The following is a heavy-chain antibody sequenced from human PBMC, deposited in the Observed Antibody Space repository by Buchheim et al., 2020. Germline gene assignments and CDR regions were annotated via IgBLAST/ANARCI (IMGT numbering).Heavy chain of an antibody. J-gene: IGHJ4*02. D-gene: IGHD4-17*01. CDR1: GFPFSSYT. V-gene: IGHV3-21*02. CDR3: AREDYGDYTYYFDS. Sequence: EVQLMESGGGLVTPGGSLRLSCVVSGFPFSSYTMSWVRQAPGKGLEWVSGITSTSSYIYYADSVKGRFTVSRDNPKNPLFLQMSSLRAEDTAVYYCAREDYGDYTYYFDSWGQGSL. CDR2: ITSTSSYI.